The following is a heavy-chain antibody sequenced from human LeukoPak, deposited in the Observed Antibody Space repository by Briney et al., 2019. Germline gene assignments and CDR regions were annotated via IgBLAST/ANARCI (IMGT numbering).Heavy chain of an antibody. CDR3: ARHLVGYGDYVKGKYYYYMDV. V-gene: IGHV4-61*02. Sequence: SQTLSLTCTVSGGSISSGSYYWSWIRQPAGKGLEWIGRIYTSGSTNYNPSLKSRVTISVDTSKNQFSLKLSSVTAADTAVYYCARHLVGYGDYVKGKYYYYMDVWGKGTTVTVSS. J-gene: IGHJ6*03. CDR1: GGSISSGSYY. CDR2: IYTSGST. D-gene: IGHD4-17*01.